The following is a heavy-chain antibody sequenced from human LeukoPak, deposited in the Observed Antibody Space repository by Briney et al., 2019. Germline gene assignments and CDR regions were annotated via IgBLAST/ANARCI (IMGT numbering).Heavy chain of an antibody. CDR3: ARDLGYSSSWSYYYYYGMDV. Sequence: PGRSLRLSCAASGFTFSSYAMHWVRQAPGKGLEWVAVISYDGSNKYYADSVKGRFTISRDNSKNTLYLQMNSLRAEDTAVYYCARDLGYSSSWSYYYYYGMDVWGQGTTVTVPS. J-gene: IGHJ6*02. D-gene: IGHD6-13*01. CDR1: GFTFSSYA. CDR2: ISYDGSNK. V-gene: IGHV3-30*04.